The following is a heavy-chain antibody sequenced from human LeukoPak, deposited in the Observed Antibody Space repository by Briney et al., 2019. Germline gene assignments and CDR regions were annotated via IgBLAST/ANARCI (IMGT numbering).Heavy chain of an antibody. CDR3: TREPFGPNENYFDY. V-gene: IGHV4-38-2*02. Sequence: SETLSLTCTVSGYSISSGYYWDWVRQPPGEGLEWIANIYHSGGTYYNPSLKSRVTISVDTSKNQFSLKLSSVTAADTAVYYCTREPFGPNENYFDYWGQGTPVTVSS. CDR2: IYHSGGT. CDR1: GYSISSGYY. D-gene: IGHD3-10*01. J-gene: IGHJ4*02.